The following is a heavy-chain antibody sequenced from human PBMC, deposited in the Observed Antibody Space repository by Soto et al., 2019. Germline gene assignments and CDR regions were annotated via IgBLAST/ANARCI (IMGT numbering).Heavy chain of an antibody. V-gene: IGHV5-51*01. J-gene: IGHJ6*02. Sequence: PGESLKISCKGSGYSFTKYWIGWVRQMPGKGLEWMGIIYPGDSDTRYSPSFQGQVTISADKSISTAYLQWSSLQASDTAMYYCARHRGYGSGWNKGAPYYYFYDMDVWGQGTTVTVSS. D-gene: IGHD6-19*01. CDR2: IYPGDSDT. CDR3: ARHRGYGSGWNKGAPYYYFYDMDV. CDR1: GYSFTKYW.